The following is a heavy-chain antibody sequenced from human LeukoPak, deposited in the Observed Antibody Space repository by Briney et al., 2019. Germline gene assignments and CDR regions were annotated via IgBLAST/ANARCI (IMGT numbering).Heavy chain of an antibody. Sequence: DSVKGRFTISRDNSKNTLYLQMNSLRAEDTAVYYCAKEDSSGYYYPRMFDYWGQGTLVTVSS. D-gene: IGHD3-22*01. CDR3: AKEDSSGYYYPRMFDY. J-gene: IGHJ4*02. V-gene: IGHV3-23*01.